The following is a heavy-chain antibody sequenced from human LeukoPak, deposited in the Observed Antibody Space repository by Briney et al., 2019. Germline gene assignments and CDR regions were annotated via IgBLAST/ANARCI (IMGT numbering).Heavy chain of an antibody. J-gene: IGHJ3*02. CDR3: ARVGFVVVVPAAMAFDI. Sequence: PSETLSLTCTVSGGSISSYYWSWIRQPPGKGLEWIGYIYYSGSTNYNPSLKSRVTISVDTSKNQFSLKLSSVTAADTAVYYCARVGFVVVVPAAMAFDIWGQGTMVTVSS. V-gene: IGHV4-59*01. CDR1: GGSISSYY. CDR2: IYYSGST. D-gene: IGHD2-2*01.